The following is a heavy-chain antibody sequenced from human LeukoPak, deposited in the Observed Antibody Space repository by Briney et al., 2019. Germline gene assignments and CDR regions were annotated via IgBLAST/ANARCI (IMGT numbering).Heavy chain of an antibody. CDR2: IYYSGST. D-gene: IGHD2-2*01. CDR3: ATDIVVVPAAIDYYYMDV. CDR1: GGSISSYY. V-gene: IGHV4-59*08. J-gene: IGHJ6*03. Sequence: SETLSLTCTVSGGSISSYYWSWIRQPPGKGLEWIGYIYYSGSTNYNPSLKSRVTISVDTSKNQFSLKLSSVTAADTAVYYCATDIVVVPAAIDYYYMDVWGKGTTVTDSS.